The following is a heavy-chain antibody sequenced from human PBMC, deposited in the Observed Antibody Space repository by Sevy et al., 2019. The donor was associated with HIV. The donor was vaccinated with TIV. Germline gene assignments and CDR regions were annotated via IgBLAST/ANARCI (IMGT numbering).Heavy chain of an antibody. J-gene: IGHJ6*02. V-gene: IGHV1-18*01. D-gene: IGHD5-12*01. CDR1: GYTFTSYG. CDR3: ARDLGDIVATMGMGYYYGMDV. Sequence: ASVKVSCKASGYTFTSYGISWVRQAPGQGLEWMGWISAYNGNTNYAQKLQGRVTMTTDTSTSTAYMELRSLRSDDTPVYYCARDLGDIVATMGMGYYYGMDVWGQGTTVTVSS. CDR2: ISAYNGNT.